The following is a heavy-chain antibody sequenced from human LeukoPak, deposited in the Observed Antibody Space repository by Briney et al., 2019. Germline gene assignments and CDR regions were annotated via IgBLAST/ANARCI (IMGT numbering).Heavy chain of an antibody. CDR2: TYYRSKWYN. D-gene: IGHD3-16*01. CDR3: ASGVGGPDRLFDY. V-gene: IGHV6-1*01. CDR1: GDSVSSNSAA. J-gene: IGHJ4*02. Sequence: SQTLSLTCAISGDSVSSNSAAWNWIRQSSSRGLEWLGRTYYRSKWYNDYAVSVKSRITINPDTSKNQFSLQLNSVTPEDTAVYYCASGVGGPDRLFDYWGQGTLVTVSS.